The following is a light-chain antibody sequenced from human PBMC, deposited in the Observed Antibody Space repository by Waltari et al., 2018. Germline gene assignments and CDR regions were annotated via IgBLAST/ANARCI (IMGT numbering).Light chain of an antibody. Sequence: EIVLTQSPATLSLSPGESATLSCRASQSVSSYLAWYQQKPGQAPRLLIYDACNRATGIPARFSGSGSGTDFTLTISSLEPEDFAVYYCQQRSNWPPEYTFGQGTKLEI. J-gene: IGKJ2*01. CDR1: QSVSSY. CDR2: DAC. CDR3: QQRSNWPPEYT. V-gene: IGKV3-11*01.